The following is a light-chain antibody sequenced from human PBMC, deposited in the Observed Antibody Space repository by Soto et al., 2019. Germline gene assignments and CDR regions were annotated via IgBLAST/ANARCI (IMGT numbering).Light chain of an antibody. J-gene: IGLJ3*02. V-gene: IGLV6-57*04. CDR3: QSYDSSMWV. Sequence: NFMLTQPHSVSEAPGKTVTISCTRSSGSIASNYVQWYQQRPGSAPTTVISEDNQRPSGVPDRFSGSSDSSSNSASLTISGLKTEDESDYYCQSYDSSMWVFGGGTKLTVL. CDR2: EDN. CDR1: SGSIASNY.